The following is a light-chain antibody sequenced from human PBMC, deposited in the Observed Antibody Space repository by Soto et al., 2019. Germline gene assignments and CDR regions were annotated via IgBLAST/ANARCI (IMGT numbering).Light chain of an antibody. CDR1: QSVTSSY. V-gene: IGKV3-20*01. Sequence: EIVLTQSPGTLSLSPGERATLSCRASQSVTSSYLAWYHQKHGQAPRLLIYDASNRATGIPDRLSGSGSGTDFTLTISILEPEDFAVYYCQQYGSSPRTFGQGTKV. J-gene: IGKJ1*01. CDR3: QQYGSSPRT. CDR2: DAS.